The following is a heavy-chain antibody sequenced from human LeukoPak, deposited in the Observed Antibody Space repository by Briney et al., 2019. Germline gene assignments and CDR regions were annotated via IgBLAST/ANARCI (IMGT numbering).Heavy chain of an antibody. V-gene: IGHV4-34*01. Sequence: SETLSLTCAVSGGSISSGGYSWSWIRQPPGKGLEWIGEINHSGSTNYNPSLKSRVTISVDTSKNQFSLKLSSVTAADTAVYYCARGADVDTAMVPHFDYWGQGTLVTVSS. CDR1: GGSISSGGYS. J-gene: IGHJ4*02. D-gene: IGHD5-18*01. CDR2: INHSGST. CDR3: ARGADVDTAMVPHFDY.